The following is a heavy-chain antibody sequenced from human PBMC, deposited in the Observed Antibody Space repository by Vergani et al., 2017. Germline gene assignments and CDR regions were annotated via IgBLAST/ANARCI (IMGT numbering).Heavy chain of an antibody. CDR1: GFTFSSYS. CDR2: ISSSSSTI. D-gene: IGHD3-10*01. V-gene: IGHV3-48*01. Sequence: EVQLVESGGGLVQPGGSLRLSCAASGFTFSSYSMNWVRQAPGKGLEWVSYISSSSSTICYADSVKGRFTISRDNAKNSLYLQMNSLRAEDTAVYYCARSSVAFDIWGQGTMVTVSS. CDR3: ARSSVAFDI. J-gene: IGHJ3*02.